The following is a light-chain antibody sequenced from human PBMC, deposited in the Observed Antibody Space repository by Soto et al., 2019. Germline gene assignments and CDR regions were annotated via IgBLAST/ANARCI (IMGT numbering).Light chain of an antibody. CDR3: AAWDDSLSGPA. V-gene: IGLV2-14*01. J-gene: IGLJ2*01. CDR2: EVS. Sequence: QSALTQPASVSGSPGQSITISCTGTSSDVGGYNYVSWYQQHPGKAPKLMIYEVSNRPSGVPDRFSGSKSGTSASLAISGLRSEDEADYYCAAWDDSLSGPAFGGGTKLTVL. CDR1: SSDVGGYNY.